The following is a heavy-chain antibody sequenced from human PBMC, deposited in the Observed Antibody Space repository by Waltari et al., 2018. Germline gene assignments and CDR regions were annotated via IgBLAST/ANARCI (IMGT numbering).Heavy chain of an antibody. V-gene: IGHV4-34*01. D-gene: IGHD3-9*01. Sequence: QVQLQQWGAGLLKPSETLSLTCAVYGGSFSGYYWSWIRQPPGKGLEWIGEINHSGSTNYNPSLKSRVTISVDTSKNQFSLKLSSVTAADTAVYYCARGGDVLRYIDWLGNGPPKFDYWGQGTLVTVSS. CDR3: ARGGDVLRYIDWLGNGPPKFDY. CDR1: GGSFSGYY. J-gene: IGHJ4*02. CDR2: INHSGST.